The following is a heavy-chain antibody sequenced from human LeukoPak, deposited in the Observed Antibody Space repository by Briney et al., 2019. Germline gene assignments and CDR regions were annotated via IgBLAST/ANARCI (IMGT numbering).Heavy chain of an antibody. CDR1: GFTFSTYP. CDR3: ARALNGFDI. J-gene: IGHJ3*02. Sequence: GGSLRLSCAASGFTFSTYPMHWVRQAPGKGLDWVAVISYDGSNKYYAESVKGRFTISRDNSKNTLYLQMNSLRAEDTAVYYCARALNGFDIWGPGTLVTVSS. CDR2: ISYDGSNK. V-gene: IGHV3-30-3*01.